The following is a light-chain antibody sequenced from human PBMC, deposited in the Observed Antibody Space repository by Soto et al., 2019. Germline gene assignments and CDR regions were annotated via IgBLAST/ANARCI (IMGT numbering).Light chain of an antibody. V-gene: IGKV1-5*03. CDR2: KAS. J-gene: IGKJ1*01. CDR1: RTISSW. Sequence: DVQMTQSPSTLSGSVGDRVTITCRASRTISSWLAWYQQKPGKAPKLLIYKASTLKSGVPSRFSGSGSGTEFTLTISSLQPDDFATYYCQHYNIYSEAFGQGTKVDIK. CDR3: QHYNIYSEA.